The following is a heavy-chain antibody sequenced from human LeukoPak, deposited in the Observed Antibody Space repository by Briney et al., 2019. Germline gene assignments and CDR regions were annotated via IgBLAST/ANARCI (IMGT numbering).Heavy chain of an antibody. CDR3: AKDRGYSGYALDY. CDR1: GFTFSSYG. V-gene: IGHV3-30*02. Sequence: PGGSLRLSCAASGFTFSSYGMHWVRQAPGKVLEWVAFIRYDGSNKYYADSVKGRFTISRDNSKNTLYLQMNSLIAEDTAVYYCAKDRGYSGYALDYWGQGTLVTVSS. D-gene: IGHD5-12*01. J-gene: IGHJ4*02. CDR2: IRYDGSNK.